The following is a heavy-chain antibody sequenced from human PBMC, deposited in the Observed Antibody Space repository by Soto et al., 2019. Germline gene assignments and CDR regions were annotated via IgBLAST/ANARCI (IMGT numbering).Heavy chain of an antibody. J-gene: IGHJ4*02. V-gene: IGHV4-4*02. Sequence: PSETLSLTCAVSGDSISSDKWWSWVRQPPGKGLEWIGEIHHSGNSNYNPSLKSRVIISVDKSKNQFSLNLSSVTDADTAVYYCARGERQQQLDYWGQGTLVTVS. CDR3: ARGERQQQLDY. CDR1: GDSISSDKW. D-gene: IGHD6-13*01. CDR2: IHHSGNS.